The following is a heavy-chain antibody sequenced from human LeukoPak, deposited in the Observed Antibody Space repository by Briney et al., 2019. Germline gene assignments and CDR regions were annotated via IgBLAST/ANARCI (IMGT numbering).Heavy chain of an antibody. V-gene: IGHV3-23*01. CDR3: AKIDSPRVGWRAPFDY. D-gene: IGHD6-19*01. CDR2: ISGAGRET. CDR1: GFTFNRNA. J-gene: IGHJ4*02. Sequence: GGSLRLSCAASGFTFNRNAISWVRQAPGKGLEWISDISGAGRETYYADSVKGRFTISRDNSKNTLYLQLNSLGAEDTAVYFCAKIDSPRVGWRAPFDYWGQGTLVTVSS.